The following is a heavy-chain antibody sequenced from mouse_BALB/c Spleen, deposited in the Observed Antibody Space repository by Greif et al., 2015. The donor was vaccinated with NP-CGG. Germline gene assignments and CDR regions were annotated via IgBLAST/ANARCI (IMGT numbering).Heavy chain of an antibody. V-gene: IGHV1-7*01. CDR1: GYTFTSYW. D-gene: IGHD6-1*01. Sequence: QVQLQQSGAELAKPGASVKMSCKASGYTFTSYWMHWVKQRPGQGLEWIGYINPSTGYTEYNQKFKDKATLTADKSSSTAYMQLSSLTSEDSAVYYCARRTQHFDYWGQGTTLTVSS. J-gene: IGHJ2*01. CDR2: INPSTGYT. CDR3: ARRTQHFDY.